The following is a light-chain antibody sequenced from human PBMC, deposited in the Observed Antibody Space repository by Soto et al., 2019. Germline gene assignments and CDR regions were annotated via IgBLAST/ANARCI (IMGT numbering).Light chain of an antibody. CDR1: QSLLHGNGNTN. CDR2: LGS. CDR3: IQDLQIPLT. J-gene: IGKJ4*01. V-gene: IGKV2-28*01. Sequence: DIVMTQSPLSLPVTPGEPASISCKSSQSLLHGNGNTNLDCYLQKTGQSPQLLIFLGSNRASGVPDRFSGSGSGTDFTLTISRVEAEDVGVYYCIQDLQIPLTFGGGTKVEIK.